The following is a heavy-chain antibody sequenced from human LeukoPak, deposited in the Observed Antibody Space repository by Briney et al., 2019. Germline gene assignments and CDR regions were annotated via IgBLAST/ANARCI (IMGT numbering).Heavy chain of an antibody. Sequence: PGGSLRLSCTSAGFTFGDYAMSWVRQAPGKGLEWVGFIRSKAYGCTTEYSASVKGRFTISRDDSKSIAYLQMNSQKTEDTAVYYCTRWHSQYFDFWGQGTLVTVSS. D-gene: IGHD2-21*01. CDR2: IRSKAYGCTT. J-gene: IGHJ4*02. V-gene: IGHV3-49*04. CDR3: TRWHSQYFDF. CDR1: GFTFGDYA.